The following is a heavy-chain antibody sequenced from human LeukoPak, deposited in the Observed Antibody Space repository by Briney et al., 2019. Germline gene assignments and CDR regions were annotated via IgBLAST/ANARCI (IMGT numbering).Heavy chain of an antibody. CDR3: AKGVIYYYDSSAYYLDAFDM. J-gene: IGHJ3*02. D-gene: IGHD3-22*01. V-gene: IGHV3-20*04. Sequence: GGSLRLSCAAPGFAFDDYGMSWVRQAPGKGLEWVFGFNWNGGSTAYADSVKGRFTISRDNAKNSLYLQMNSLRAEDTALYYCAKGVIYYYDSSAYYLDAFDMWGQGTMVTVSS. CDR1: GFAFDDYG. CDR2: FNWNGGST.